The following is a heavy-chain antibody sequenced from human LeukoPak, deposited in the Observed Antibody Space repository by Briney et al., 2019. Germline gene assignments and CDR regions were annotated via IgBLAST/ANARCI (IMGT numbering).Heavy chain of an antibody. CDR1: GFTFSSYA. V-gene: IGHV3-23*01. CDR3: AKSYYYGSSGYIYD. CDR2: ISSSGGST. D-gene: IGHD3-22*01. J-gene: IGHJ4*02. Sequence: GGSLRLSCAASGFTFSSYAMSWVRQAPGKGLEWVSAISSSGGSTYYADSVKGRFTISRDNSKNTLYLQMNSLRAEDTAVYYCAKSYYYGSSGYIYDWGQGTLVTVSS.